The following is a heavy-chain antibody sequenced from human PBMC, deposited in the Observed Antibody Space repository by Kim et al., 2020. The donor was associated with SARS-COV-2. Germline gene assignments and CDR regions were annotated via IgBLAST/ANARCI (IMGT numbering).Heavy chain of an antibody. D-gene: IGHD3-22*01. J-gene: IGHJ3*02. Sequence: SETLSLTCTVSGGSISSSSYYWGWIRQPPGKGLEWIGSIYYSGSTYYNPSLKSRVTISVDTSKNQFSLKLSSVTAADTAVYYCARTKYTYYYDSSGYRIGAFDIWGQGTMVTVSS. CDR1: GGSISSSSYY. V-gene: IGHV4-39*01. CDR2: IYYSGST. CDR3: ARTKYTYYYDSSGYRIGAFDI.